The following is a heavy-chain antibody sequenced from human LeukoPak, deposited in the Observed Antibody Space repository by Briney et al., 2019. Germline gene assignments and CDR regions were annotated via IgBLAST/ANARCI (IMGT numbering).Heavy chain of an antibody. CDR1: GGSISSYY. J-gene: IGHJ5*02. D-gene: IGHD3/OR15-3a*01. Sequence: PSETLSLTCTVSGGSISSYYWSWIRQPPGKGLEYIGFIYYSGSANYNPSLRSRVTISVDTAKNHVSLSLSSVTAADTAVYYCARQSVDFWTDYAKNWFDPWGQGTLVTVSS. CDR3: ARQSVDFWTDYAKNWFDP. CDR2: IYYSGSA. V-gene: IGHV4-59*01.